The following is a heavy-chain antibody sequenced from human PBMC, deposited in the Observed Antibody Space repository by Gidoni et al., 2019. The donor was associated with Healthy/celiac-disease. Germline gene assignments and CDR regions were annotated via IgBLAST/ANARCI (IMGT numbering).Heavy chain of an antibody. CDR3: ARGPYYYDSSGYYYDY. J-gene: IGHJ4*02. V-gene: IGHV1-69*01. CDR2: IIPIFGTA. CDR1: GGTFRSFA. D-gene: IGHD3-22*01. Sequence: QVQRVQSGAEVKKPGSSVTVSCKASGGTFRSFAISWVRQAPGQGLEWMGGIIPIFGTANYAQKFQGRVTITADESTSTAYMELSSLRSEDTAVYYCARGPYYYDSSGYYYDYWGQGTLVTVSS.